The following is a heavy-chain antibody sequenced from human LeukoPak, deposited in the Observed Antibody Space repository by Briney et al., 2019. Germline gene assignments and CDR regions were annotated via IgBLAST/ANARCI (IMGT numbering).Heavy chain of an antibody. D-gene: IGHD1-26*01. J-gene: IGHJ4*02. Sequence: SETLSLTCTVSGGSISSGSYYWSWIRQPAGKGLEWIGRIYTSGSTNYNPSLKSRVTISVDTSKNQFSLKLSSVTAADTAVYYCARDYSGSYSDPYYFDYWGQGTLVTVSS. CDR1: GGSISSGSYY. CDR3: ARDYSGSYSDPYYFDY. CDR2: IYTSGST. V-gene: IGHV4-61*02.